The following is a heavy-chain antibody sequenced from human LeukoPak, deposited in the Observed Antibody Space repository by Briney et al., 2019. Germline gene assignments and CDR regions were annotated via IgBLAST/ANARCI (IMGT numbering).Heavy chain of an antibody. V-gene: IGHV3-21*01. CDR1: GFTFSSYS. J-gene: IGHJ4*02. CDR2: ISSSSSYI. D-gene: IGHD2-15*01. Sequence: GGSLRLSCAASGFTFSSYSMNWVRQAPGEGLEWVSSISSSSSYIYYADSVKGRFTISRDNAKNSLYLQMISLRAEDTAVYYCATSSWHDYWGQGTLVTVSS. CDR3: ATSSWHDY.